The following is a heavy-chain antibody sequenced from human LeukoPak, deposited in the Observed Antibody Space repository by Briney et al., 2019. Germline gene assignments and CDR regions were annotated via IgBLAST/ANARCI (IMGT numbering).Heavy chain of an antibody. CDR3: ARESVAGGFEY. CDR2: IIPMQGTP. CDR1: GGTFSSYN. V-gene: IGHV1-69*08. J-gene: IGHJ4*02. D-gene: IGHD6-19*01. Sequence: GASMKVSCKASGGTFSSYNFIWVRQAPGQGLEWMGGIIPMQGTPNYAQKFQDRVTISADKSTTTVYMALSSLRYEGTAMYYCARESVAGGFEYWGQGTLVTVSS.